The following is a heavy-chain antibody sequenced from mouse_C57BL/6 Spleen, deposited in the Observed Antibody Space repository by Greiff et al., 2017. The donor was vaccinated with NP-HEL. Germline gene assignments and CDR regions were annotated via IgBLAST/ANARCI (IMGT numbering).Heavy chain of an antibody. Sequence: EVKLVESGAGLVKPGGSLKLSCAASGFTFSSYAMSWVRQTPEKRLEWVAYISSGGDYTYYADTVKGRFTISRDNARITLYLQMSSLKSEDTAMYYCTSDGSYAMDYWGQGTSVTVSS. D-gene: IGHD2-3*01. V-gene: IGHV5-9-1*02. CDR2: ISSGGDYT. CDR1: GFTFSSYA. J-gene: IGHJ4*01. CDR3: TSDGSYAMDY.